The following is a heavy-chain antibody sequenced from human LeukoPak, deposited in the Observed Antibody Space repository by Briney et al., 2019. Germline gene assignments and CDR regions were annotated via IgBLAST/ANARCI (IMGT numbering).Heavy chain of an antibody. D-gene: IGHD1-1*01. CDR1: GGSISSDY. CDR3: ARGMGGNWNARYCYYMDL. V-gene: IGHV4-59*01. Sequence: PSETLSLTCTVSGGSISSDYWSWIRQPPGKGLQWIGYIYYSGSTNYNPSLKSRVTISVDTSKNQFSLKLSSVTAADTAVYYCARGMGGNWNARYCYYMDLWGKGTTVTVSS. J-gene: IGHJ6*03. CDR2: IYYSGST.